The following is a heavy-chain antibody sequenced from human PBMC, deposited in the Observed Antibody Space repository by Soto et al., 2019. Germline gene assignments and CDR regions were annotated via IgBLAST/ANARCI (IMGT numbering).Heavy chain of an antibody. CDR3: AKGTRGNSPELDF. D-gene: IGHD1-1*01. V-gene: IGHV3-43*01. CDR2: ISWDGDSA. J-gene: IGHJ4*02. Sequence: GGSLRLSCAASGFTFDDYTMHWVRQTPGKGLEWVSLISWDGDSAYYADSVRGRFTISRDNSKNSLFLQMNNVRADDAALYFCAKGTRGNSPELDFWGQGTLVTVSS. CDR1: GFTFDDYT.